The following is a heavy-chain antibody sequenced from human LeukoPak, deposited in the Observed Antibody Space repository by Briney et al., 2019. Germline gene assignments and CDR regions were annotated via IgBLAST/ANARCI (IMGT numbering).Heavy chain of an antibody. Sequence: PGGSLRLSCAASGVTFSSYSTNWVRQAPGKGLEWVSAISGSGGSTYYADSVKGRFTISRDNSKNTLYLQMNSLRAEDTSVYYCAKDYMSDSSGWPDAFDIWGQGTMVTVSS. J-gene: IGHJ3*02. D-gene: IGHD6-19*01. CDR1: GVTFSSYS. CDR3: AKDYMSDSSGWPDAFDI. V-gene: IGHV3-23*01. CDR2: ISGSGGST.